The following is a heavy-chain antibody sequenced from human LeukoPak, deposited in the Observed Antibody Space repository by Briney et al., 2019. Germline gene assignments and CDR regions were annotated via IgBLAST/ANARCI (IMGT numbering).Heavy chain of an antibody. CDR3: AQEYYYDSSGYLHAFDI. CDR2: ITTYNGNT. D-gene: IGHD3-22*01. CDR1: GYTFRDFG. V-gene: IGHV1-18*01. J-gene: IGHJ3*02. Sequence: ASVKVSCKASGYTFRDFGISWVRQAPGQGLEWMGWITTYNGNTNYIQKLQGRVTMTTDTSTSTAYMELRSLRSDDTAVYYCAQEYYYDSSGYLHAFDIWGQGTMVTVSS.